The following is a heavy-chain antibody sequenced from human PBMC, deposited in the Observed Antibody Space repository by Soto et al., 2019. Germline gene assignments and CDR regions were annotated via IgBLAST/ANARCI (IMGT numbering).Heavy chain of an antibody. V-gene: IGHV3-23*01. CDR1: GFTFSNAW. CDR3: AKVGATKYYFDY. J-gene: IGHJ4*02. CDR2: ISGSGGST. D-gene: IGHD5-12*01. Sequence: PGGSLRLSCAASGFTFSNAWMNWVRQAPGKGLEWVSAISGSGGSTYYADSVKGRFTISRDNSKNTLYLQMNSLRAEDTAVYYCAKVGATKYYFDYWGQGTLVTVSS.